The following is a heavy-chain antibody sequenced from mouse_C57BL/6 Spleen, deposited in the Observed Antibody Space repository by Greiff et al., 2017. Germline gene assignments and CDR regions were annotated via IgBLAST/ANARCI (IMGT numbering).Heavy chain of an antibody. CDR2: IYPGSGST. J-gene: IGHJ3*01. V-gene: IGHV1-55*01. D-gene: IGHD1-1*01. Sequence: QVQLQRPGAELVKPGASVKMSCKASGYTFTSYWITWVKQRPGQGLEWIGDIYPGSGSTNYNEKFKSKATLTVDTSSSTAYMQLSSLTSEDSAVYYCARDYGSRRPFAYWGQGTLVTVSA. CDR3: ARDYGSRRPFAY. CDR1: GYTFTSYW.